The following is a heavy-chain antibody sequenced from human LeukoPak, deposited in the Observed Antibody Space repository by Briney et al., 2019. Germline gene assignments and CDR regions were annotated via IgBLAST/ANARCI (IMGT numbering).Heavy chain of an antibody. V-gene: IGHV3-30-3*01. CDR1: GLTFSSYA. J-gene: IGHJ4*02. Sequence: AGRSLRLSCAASGLTFSSYAMHWVRQAPGKGLEWVAVISYDGSNKYYADSVKGRFTISRDNSKNTLYLQMNSLRAEDTAVYYCARDGIAVAGATSDFDYWGQGTLVTVSS. CDR3: ARDGIAVAGATSDFDY. D-gene: IGHD6-19*01. CDR2: ISYDGSNK.